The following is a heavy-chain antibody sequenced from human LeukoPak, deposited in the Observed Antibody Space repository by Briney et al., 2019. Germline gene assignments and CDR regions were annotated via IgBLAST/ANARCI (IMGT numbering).Heavy chain of an antibody. J-gene: IGHJ3*02. CDR1: GYTFTVYY. Sequence: ASVTVSCTASGYTFTVYYMHWVRQAPGQGLEWMGWINPNSGGTNYAQKLQGRVTMTTDTSTSTAYMELRSLRSDDTAVYYCARATYPSFHRPVAFDIWGQGTMVTVSS. CDR3: ARATYPSFHRPVAFDI. CDR2: INPNSGGT. D-gene: IGHD1-14*01. V-gene: IGHV1-2*02.